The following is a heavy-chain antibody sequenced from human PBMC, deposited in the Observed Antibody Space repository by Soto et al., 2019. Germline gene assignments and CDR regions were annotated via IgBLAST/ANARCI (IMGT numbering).Heavy chain of an antibody. J-gene: IGHJ4*02. V-gene: IGHV3-30*18. D-gene: IGHD3-22*01. Sequence: QVQLVESGRGVVQPGRSLRLSCAASGFTFSSYGMYWVRHAPGKGLEWVAVISYDGSNKYYEDSVKGRVTIPRDNSKNTRYLQMNGLRAGDTAVYYCAKDLERYYYDSSGYYCPDSWGQGTLVTVS. CDR1: GFTFSSYG. CDR3: AKDLERYYYDSSGYYCPDS. CDR2: ISYDGSNK.